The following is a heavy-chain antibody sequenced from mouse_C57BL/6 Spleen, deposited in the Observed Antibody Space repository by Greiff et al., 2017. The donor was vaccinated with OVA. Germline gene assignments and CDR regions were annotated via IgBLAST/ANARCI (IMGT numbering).Heavy chain of an antibody. CDR1: GFTFSSYA. CDR2: ISDGGSYT. Sequence: EVQVVESGGGLVKPGGSLKLSCAASGFTFSSYAMSWVRQTPAKRLEWVATISDGGSYTYYPDNVKGRFTISRDNAKNNLYLQMSHLKSEDTAMYYCARDLDYGSSYGYAMDYWGQGTSVTVSS. D-gene: IGHD1-1*01. V-gene: IGHV5-4*01. CDR3: ARDLDYGSSYGYAMDY. J-gene: IGHJ4*01.